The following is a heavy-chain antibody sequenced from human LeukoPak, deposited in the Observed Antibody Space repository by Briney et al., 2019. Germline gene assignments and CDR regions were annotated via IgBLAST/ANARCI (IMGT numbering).Heavy chain of an antibody. CDR3: ARDRVLSYDTSYDAFDI. CDR1: GGSISSYY. V-gene: IGHV4-59*08. J-gene: IGHJ3*02. CDR2: IYYSGST. Sequence: PSETLSLTCTVSGGSISSYYWSWIRQPPGKGLEWIGYIYYSGSTNYNPSLKSRVTISVDTSKNQFSLKLSSVTAADTAVYHCARDRVLSYDTSYDAFDIWGQGTMVTVSS. D-gene: IGHD2-2*01.